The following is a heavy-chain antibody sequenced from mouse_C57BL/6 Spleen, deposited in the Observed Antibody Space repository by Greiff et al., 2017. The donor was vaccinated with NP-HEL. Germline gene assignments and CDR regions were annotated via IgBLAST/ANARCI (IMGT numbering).Heavy chain of an antibody. CDR2: IYPGSGST. CDR3: ARRGGSSLYYYAMDY. V-gene: IGHV1-55*01. Sequence: VQLQQPGAELVQPGASVKMSCKASGYTFTSYWITWVKQRPGQGLEWIGDIYPGSGSTNYNEKFKSKATLTVDTSSSTAYMQLSSLTSEDSAVYYCARRGGSSLYYYAMDYWGQGTSVTVSS. D-gene: IGHD1-1*01. CDR1: GYTFTSYW. J-gene: IGHJ4*01.